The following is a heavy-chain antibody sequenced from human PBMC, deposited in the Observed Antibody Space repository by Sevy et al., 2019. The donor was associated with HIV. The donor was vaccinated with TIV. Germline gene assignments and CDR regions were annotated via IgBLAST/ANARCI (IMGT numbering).Heavy chain of an antibody. J-gene: IGHJ6*03. Sequence: SETLSLTCTVSGGSISSGSYYWSWIRQPAGKGLEWIGRIYTSGSTNYNPSLKSRVTISVDTSKNQFSLKLSSVTAADTAVYYCARGYCSGGSCYHSYYNYYYYMDVWGKGTTVTVSS. CDR2: IYTSGST. CDR3: ARGYCSGGSCYHSYYNYYYYMDV. V-gene: IGHV4-61*02. CDR1: GGSISSGSYY. D-gene: IGHD2-15*01.